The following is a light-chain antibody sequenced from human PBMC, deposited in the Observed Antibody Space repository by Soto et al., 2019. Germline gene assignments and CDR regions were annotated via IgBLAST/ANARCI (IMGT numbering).Light chain of an antibody. J-gene: IGKJ5*01. Sequence: DIEMTQSPSSLSASVGDRVTITCRASQSVGTSVHWYQQKPWKAPKLIIHSASTVQSGVPSRFTGSKSGSSFTLTITSLQPEDFAVYYCQQSFSLITFGQGTRLEIK. CDR1: QSVGTS. V-gene: IGKV1-39*01. CDR3: QQSFSLIT. CDR2: SAS.